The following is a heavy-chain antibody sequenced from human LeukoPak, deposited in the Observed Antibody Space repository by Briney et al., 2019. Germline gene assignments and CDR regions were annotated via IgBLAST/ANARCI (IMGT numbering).Heavy chain of an antibody. D-gene: IGHD1-26*01. CDR1: GFTFSSYW. J-gene: IGHJ6*02. CDR2: IKQDGSEK. CDR3: ARDHALDSGSYWKHYYYYGMDV. V-gene: IGHV3-7*01. Sequence: GGSLRLSCAASGFTFSSYWMSWVRQAPGKGLEWVANIKQDGSEKYYVDSVKGRFTISRGNAKNSLYLQMNSLRAEDTAVYYCARDHALDSGSYWKHYYYYGMDVWGQGTTVTVSS.